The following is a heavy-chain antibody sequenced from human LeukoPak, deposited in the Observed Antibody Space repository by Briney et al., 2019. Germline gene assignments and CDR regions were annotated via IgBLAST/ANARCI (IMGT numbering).Heavy chain of an antibody. V-gene: IGHV4-59*01. CDR1: GGSIRGDY. J-gene: IGHJ6*03. CDR2: IYSSGST. CDR3: ARVFDSGSQAYFYYMDV. Sequence: SETLSLTCDVSGGSIRGDYWSWSRQPPGKGLEWIGYIYSSGSTNYNPSLKSRVTMSVDTSKNQFSLKLSSVTAADTAVYYCARVFDSGSQAYFYYMDVWGKGTTVTIFS. D-gene: IGHD3-10*01.